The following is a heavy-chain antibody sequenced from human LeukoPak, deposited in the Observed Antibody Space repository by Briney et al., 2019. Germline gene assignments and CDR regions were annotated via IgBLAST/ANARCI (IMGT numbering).Heavy chain of an antibody. CDR2: MNPNGGNT. J-gene: IGHJ5*02. CDR3: AREDYYDSGSFDP. CDR1: GHTFTSYD. D-gene: IGHD3-22*01. Sequence: ASVKVSCKASGHTFTSYDINWVRQATGQGLEWMGWMNPNGGNTAYAQKFQGRVTMTRNTSISTAYMELSSLRSEDTAVYYCAREDYYDSGSFDPWGQGTLVTVSS. V-gene: IGHV1-8*02.